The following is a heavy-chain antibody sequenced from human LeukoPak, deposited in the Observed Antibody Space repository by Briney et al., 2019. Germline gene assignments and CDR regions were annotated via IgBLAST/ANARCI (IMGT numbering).Heavy chain of an antibody. CDR2: ISGSGGST. D-gene: IGHD3-16*01. Sequence: GGSLRLSCAASGFTFSRYAMSWVRQAPGKGLEWVSAISGSGGSTYYADSVKGRFTISRDNSKNTLYLQMNSLRAEDTAVYYCAKGSRWGSLGPHYFDYWGQGTLVTVSS. CDR3: AKGSRWGSLGPHYFDY. J-gene: IGHJ4*02. V-gene: IGHV3-23*01. CDR1: GFTFSRYA.